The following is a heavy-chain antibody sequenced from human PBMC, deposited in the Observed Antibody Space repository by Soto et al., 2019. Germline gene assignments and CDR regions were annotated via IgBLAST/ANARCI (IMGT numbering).Heavy chain of an antibody. J-gene: IGHJ6*02. CDR2: IYPGDSDT. V-gene: IGHV5-51*01. D-gene: IGHD3-9*01. Sequence: PGESLKISCNGSGYIFTSYWIGWVRQMPGKGLEWMGIIYPGDSDTRYSPSFQGQVTISADKSISTAYLQWSSLKASDTAMYYCARLDLTDYYYYGMDVWGQGTTVTVS. CDR1: GYIFTSYW. CDR3: ARLDLTDYYYYGMDV.